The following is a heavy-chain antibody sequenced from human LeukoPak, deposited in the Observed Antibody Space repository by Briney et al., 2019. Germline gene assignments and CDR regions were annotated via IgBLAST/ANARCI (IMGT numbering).Heavy chain of an antibody. Sequence: GGSLRLSCAASGFTFSSYAMHWVRQAPGKGLEWAAIISYDGGNKYYAGSVKGRFTISRDNSKNTLYLQMNSLRAEDTAVYYCARENDYELFDHWGQGTLVTVSS. CDR3: ARENDYELFDH. CDR1: GFTFSSYA. J-gene: IGHJ4*02. CDR2: ISYDGGNK. D-gene: IGHD4-17*01. V-gene: IGHV3-30-3*01.